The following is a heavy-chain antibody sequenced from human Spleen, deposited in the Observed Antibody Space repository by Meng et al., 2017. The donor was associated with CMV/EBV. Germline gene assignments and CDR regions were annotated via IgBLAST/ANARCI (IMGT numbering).Heavy chain of an antibody. CDR3: ARGRTDFDS. D-gene: IGHD1-1*01. Sequence: QVQLQQWGAGLFKPSATLSLTCAVYGGSFSGYYWSWIRQPPGKGLEWIGDISHSGRTNYNPSLMSRVTISVDTSSNQFFLKVTSVTAADTAVYYCARGRTDFDSWGQGTLVTVSS. CDR2: ISHSGRT. J-gene: IGHJ4*02. CDR1: GGSFSGYY. V-gene: IGHV4-34*01.